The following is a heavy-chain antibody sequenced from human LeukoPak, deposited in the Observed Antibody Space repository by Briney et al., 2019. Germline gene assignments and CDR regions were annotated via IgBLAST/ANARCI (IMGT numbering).Heavy chain of an antibody. D-gene: IGHD6-13*01. CDR1: GFTFSSYA. CDR2: ISGSGGST. V-gene: IGHV3-23*01. CDR3: ARDLSSWYHYFDY. J-gene: IGHJ4*02. Sequence: GGSLRLSCAASGFTFSSYAMSWVRQAPGKGLEWVSAISGSGGSTYYADSVKGRFTISRDNSKNTLYLQMNSLRAEDTAVYYCARDLSSWYHYFDYWGQGTLVTVSS.